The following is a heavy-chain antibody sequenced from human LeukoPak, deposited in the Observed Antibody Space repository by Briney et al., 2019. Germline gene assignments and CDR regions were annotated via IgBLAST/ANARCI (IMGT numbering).Heavy chain of an antibody. CDR1: GFTFSHDW. D-gene: IGHD1-20*01. CDR3: AKEGNWNDWFDP. V-gene: IGHV3-7*03. CDR2: IKQDGSGE. J-gene: IGHJ5*02. Sequence: GGSLRLSCAASGFTFSHDWMSWVRQAPGKGLEWVASIKQDGSGEHYVDSVKGRFTISRDNAKNSLYLQMNSLRAEDTAVYYCAKEGNWNDWFDPWGQGTLVTVSS.